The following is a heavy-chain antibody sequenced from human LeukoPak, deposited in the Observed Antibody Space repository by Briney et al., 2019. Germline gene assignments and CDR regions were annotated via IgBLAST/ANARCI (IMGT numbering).Heavy chain of an antibody. V-gene: IGHV1-18*01. CDR1: GYTFTNYG. CDR2: ISGDNGHT. D-gene: IGHD2-15*01. CDR3: ARAGYSSGGSWYPGAFDY. Sequence: ASVKVSSKASGYTFTNYGFTWVRQAPGQGLEWMGWISGDNGHTNYAQNFQGRVTMTTETSTSTAYMELRSLRSDDTAVYYCARAGYSSGGSWYPGAFDYWGQGTLVTVSS. J-gene: IGHJ4*02.